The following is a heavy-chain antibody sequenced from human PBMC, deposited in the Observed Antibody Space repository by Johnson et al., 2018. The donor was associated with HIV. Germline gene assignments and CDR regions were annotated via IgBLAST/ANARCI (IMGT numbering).Heavy chain of an antibody. V-gene: IGHV3-48*04. CDR1: GFTFSSYA. Sequence: VQLVESGGGLVQPGGSLRLSCAASGFTFSSYAMSWVRQAPGKGLEWVSAISGSTIYYADSVKGRFTISRDNAKNSLYLQMNSLRAEDTAVYYCARVVAYDAFDIWGQGTMVTVSS. CDR3: ARVVAYDAFDI. CDR2: ISGSTI. J-gene: IGHJ3*02. D-gene: IGHD5-12*01.